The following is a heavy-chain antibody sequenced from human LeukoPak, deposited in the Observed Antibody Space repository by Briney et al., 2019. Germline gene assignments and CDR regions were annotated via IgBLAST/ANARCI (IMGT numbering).Heavy chain of an antibody. Sequence: GGSLRHSCAGSGFTFADYAMHWVRQAPGKGLEWVSSIGWNSGNINYADSVKGRFTISRDNAKNSLYLQMNSLRAEDMAFYYCAKAMGGTYFSAFDYWGQGILVIVSS. J-gene: IGHJ4*02. CDR3: AKAMGGTYFSAFDY. V-gene: IGHV3-9*03. D-gene: IGHD1-26*01. CDR1: GFTFADYA. CDR2: IGWNSGNI.